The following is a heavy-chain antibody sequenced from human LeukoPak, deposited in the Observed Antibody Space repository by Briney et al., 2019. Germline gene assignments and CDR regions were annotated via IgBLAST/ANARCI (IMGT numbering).Heavy chain of an antibody. J-gene: IGHJ4*02. CDR2: ISGSGGGT. CDR3: AKRGSQCYFEY. D-gene: IGHD1-26*01. Sequence: GGSLRLSCAASGFTFSSSAMRWVRQAPGKGLEWVSAISGSGGGTYYADSVQGRFTISRDNSKNTLYLQMNSLRAEDTAVYYCAKRGSQCYFEYWGQGTLVTVSS. V-gene: IGHV3-23*01. CDR1: GFTFSSSA.